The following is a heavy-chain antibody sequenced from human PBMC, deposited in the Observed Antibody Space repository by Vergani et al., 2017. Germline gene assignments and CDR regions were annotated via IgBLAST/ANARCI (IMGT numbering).Heavy chain of an antibody. Sequence: QVQLQESGPGIVKPSQTLSLTCSVSGGSISEGDHHWTWIRHHPGKGLECLGHIYNNGNTYYKPSLASRISISLDTSQKHFYLRMSSVTDADSATYYCARGLRAGGDDEGYYFPYMDVWGKGTTVTVSS. J-gene: IGHJ6*03. V-gene: IGHV4-30-4*08. D-gene: IGHD3-10*01. CDR1: GGSISEGDHH. CDR2: IYNNGNT. CDR3: ARGLRAGGDDEGYYFPYMDV.